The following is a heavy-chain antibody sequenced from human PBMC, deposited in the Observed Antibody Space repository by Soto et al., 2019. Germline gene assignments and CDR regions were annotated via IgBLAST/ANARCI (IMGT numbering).Heavy chain of an antibody. J-gene: IGHJ6*03. CDR1: GGSISSTSHH. Sequence: SETLSLTCTVSGGSISSTSHHWAWIRQPPGKGLEWIGSIYYSGTTYYNPSLKSRLTIFVDTSKNQFSLKLSSVTAADTAVYFCARGGISPWAYFCSMDVWDRGTMVTVSS. CDR3: ARGGISPWAYFCSMDV. D-gene: IGHD2-21*01. CDR2: IYYSGTT. V-gene: IGHV4-39*01.